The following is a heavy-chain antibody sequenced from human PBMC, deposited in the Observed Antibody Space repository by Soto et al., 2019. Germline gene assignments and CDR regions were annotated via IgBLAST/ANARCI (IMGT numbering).Heavy chain of an antibody. Sequence: GGSLRLSCAASGFTFSDHSMDWVRQAPGKGLEWVAFISYDGSNTYYGDSVKGRFTISRDNSKNTLDLQLNSLRPEDTAVYYCAKGGYNFWSGLGGEYFQHWGQGTLVTVSS. CDR2: ISYDGSNT. J-gene: IGHJ1*01. CDR3: AKGGYNFWSGLGGEYFQH. D-gene: IGHD3-3*01. V-gene: IGHV3-30*18. CDR1: GFTFSDHS.